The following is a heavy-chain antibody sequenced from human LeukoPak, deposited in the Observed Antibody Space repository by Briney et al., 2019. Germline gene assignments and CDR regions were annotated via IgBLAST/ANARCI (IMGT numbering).Heavy chain of an antibody. V-gene: IGHV3-30*18. Sequence: PGGSLRLSCAASGFTFSSYGMHWVRQAPGKGLEWVAVISYDGSNKYYADSVKGRFTISRDNSKNTLCLQMNSLRAEDTAVYYCAKDQYSSSWYGGYYYYYYGMDVWGKGTTVTVSS. CDR1: GFTFSSYG. CDR3: AKDQYSSSWYGGYYYYYYGMDV. J-gene: IGHJ6*04. CDR2: ISYDGSNK. D-gene: IGHD6-13*01.